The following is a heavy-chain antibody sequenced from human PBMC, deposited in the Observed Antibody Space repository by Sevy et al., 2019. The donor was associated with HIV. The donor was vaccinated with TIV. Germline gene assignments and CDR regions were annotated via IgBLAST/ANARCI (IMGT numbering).Heavy chain of an antibody. CDR3: AKEEPYYYGSGSYRFDAFDI. CDR2: ISGSGGSK. D-gene: IGHD3-10*01. Sequence: GGSLRLSCAASGFTFSSYAMSWVRQAPGKGLEWVSAISGSGGSKYYADSVKGRFTISRDNSKNTLYLQMNSLRAEDTAVYYCAKEEPYYYGSGSYRFDAFDIWGQGTMVTVSS. CDR1: GFTFSSYA. J-gene: IGHJ3*02. V-gene: IGHV3-23*01.